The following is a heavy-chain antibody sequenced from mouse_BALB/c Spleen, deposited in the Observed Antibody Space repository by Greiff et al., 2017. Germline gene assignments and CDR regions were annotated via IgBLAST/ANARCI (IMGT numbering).Heavy chain of an antibody. D-gene: IGHD2-14*01. CDR2: IDPANGNT. CDR1: GFNIKDTY. V-gene: IGHV14-3*02. Sequence: DVKLVESGAELVKPGASVKLSCTASGFNIKDTYMHWVKQRPEQGLEWIGRIDPANGNTKYDPKFQGKATITADTSSNTAYLQLSSLTSEDTAVYYCAGYRYGHFDYWGQGTTLTVSS. CDR3: AGYRYGHFDY. J-gene: IGHJ2*01.